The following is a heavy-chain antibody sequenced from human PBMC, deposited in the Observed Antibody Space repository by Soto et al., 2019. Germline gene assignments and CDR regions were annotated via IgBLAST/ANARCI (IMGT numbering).Heavy chain of an antibody. CDR1: GYPFISYG. D-gene: IGHD3-22*01. Sequence: QVQLVQSGAEVKKPGASVKVSCKASGYPFISYGITWVRQAPGQGLEWMGWINTYNGNTNYAQRFQGRVTMTTDTSTSTAYLEVRSLRSDDTPVYYCARAGIGYDSSGYYYWGQGTLVTVSS. V-gene: IGHV1-18*01. CDR2: INTYNGNT. CDR3: ARAGIGYDSSGYYY. J-gene: IGHJ4*02.